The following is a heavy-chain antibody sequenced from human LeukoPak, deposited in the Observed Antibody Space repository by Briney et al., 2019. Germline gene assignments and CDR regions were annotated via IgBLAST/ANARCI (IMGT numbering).Heavy chain of an antibody. CDR2: IYSGGST. Sequence: PGGSLRLSCAASGFTVSSNYMTWVRQAPGKGLEWVSVIYSGGSTYYADSVKGRFTISRDNAKNSLYLQMNSLRAEDTAVYYCARARDYYDSRDDAFDIWGQGTMVTVSS. CDR3: ARARDYYDSRDDAFDI. D-gene: IGHD3-22*01. CDR1: GFTVSSNY. J-gene: IGHJ3*02. V-gene: IGHV3-53*01.